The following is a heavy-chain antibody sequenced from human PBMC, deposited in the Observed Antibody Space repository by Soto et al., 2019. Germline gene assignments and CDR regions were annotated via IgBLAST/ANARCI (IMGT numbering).Heavy chain of an antibody. Sequence: PGGSLRLSCAASGFTFSSYAMSWVRQAPGKGLEWVSAISGSGGSTYYADSVKGRFTISRDNSKNTLYLQMNSLRAEDTAVYYCAKILAIEYSGYDYDYWGQGTLVTVSS. CDR3: AKILAIEYSGYDYDY. CDR2: ISGSGGST. V-gene: IGHV3-23*01. J-gene: IGHJ4*02. CDR1: GFTFSSYA. D-gene: IGHD5-12*01.